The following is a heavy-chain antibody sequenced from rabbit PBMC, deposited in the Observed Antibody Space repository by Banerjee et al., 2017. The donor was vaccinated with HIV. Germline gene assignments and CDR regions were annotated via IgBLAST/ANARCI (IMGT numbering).Heavy chain of an antibody. Sequence: QEQVVESGGGLVQPGGSLKLSCKASGFDFSSYGVSWVRQAPGKGLEWIACIYTDSDTTYYANWAKGRFTITRSTSLNTVTLQVTSLTAADTATYFCARRYYTDGYAYAPNFNLWGPGTLVTVS. V-gene: IGHV1S47*01. J-gene: IGHJ4*01. CDR1: GFDFSSYG. D-gene: IGHD6-1*01. CDR2: IYTDSDTT. CDR3: ARRYYTDGYAYAPNFNL.